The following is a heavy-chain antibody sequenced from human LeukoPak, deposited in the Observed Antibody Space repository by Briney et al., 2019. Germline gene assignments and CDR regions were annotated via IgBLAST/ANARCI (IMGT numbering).Heavy chain of an antibody. Sequence: SETLSLTCAVSGASSSAYYWTWIRQPPGKGLESIGEVNHAGSTTYNPSLRSRVTISVDTSKSQFSLKLTSVTAADTAVYYCASSPLNNDFWSGYYPDDYWGQGTLVTVSS. CDR2: VNHAGST. J-gene: IGHJ4*02. V-gene: IGHV4-34*01. CDR1: GASSSAYY. D-gene: IGHD3-3*01. CDR3: ASSPLNNDFWSGYYPDDY.